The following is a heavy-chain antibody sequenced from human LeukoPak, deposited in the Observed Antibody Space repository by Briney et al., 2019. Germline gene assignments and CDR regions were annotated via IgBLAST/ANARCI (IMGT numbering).Heavy chain of an antibody. Sequence: SETLSLTCTVSGGSISSYYCSWIRQPPGKGLEWIGYIYFSGSTNYNPSLKSRVTISVDTSKNQFSLRLSSVTAADTAVYYCARDSSSGYYRFDYWGQGTLVTVSS. D-gene: IGHD3-22*01. CDR1: GGSISSYY. V-gene: IGHV4-59*01. J-gene: IGHJ4*02. CDR3: ARDSSSGYYRFDY. CDR2: IYFSGST.